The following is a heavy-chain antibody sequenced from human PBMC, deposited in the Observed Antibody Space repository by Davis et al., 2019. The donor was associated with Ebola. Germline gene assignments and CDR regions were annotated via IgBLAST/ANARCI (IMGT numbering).Heavy chain of an antibody. CDR3: SRSPLSPYGAARDYFDS. CDR1: GGTFSSYA. J-gene: IGHJ4*02. V-gene: IGHV1-69*13. D-gene: IGHD4-17*01. CDR2: IIPIFGTA. Sequence: SVKVSCKASGGTFSSYAISWVRQAPRQGLEWMGGIIPIFGTANYAQKFQGRVTITADESTSTAYLELSSLRSADAAVYYCSRSPLSPYGAARDYFDSLGPGTLVTVSS.